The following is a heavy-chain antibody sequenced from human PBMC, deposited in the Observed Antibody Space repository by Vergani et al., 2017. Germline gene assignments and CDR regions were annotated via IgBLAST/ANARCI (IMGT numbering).Heavy chain of an antibody. CDR3: ASALTTFGYYYMDV. V-gene: IGHV1-69*02. J-gene: IGHJ6*03. CDR1: GGSFSSYT. Sequence: QVQLVQSGAEVKKPGSSVKVSCKASGGSFSSYTISWVRQAPGQGLEWMGRIIPVLGIANYAQKFQGRVTITADKSTSTAYMELSSLRSEDTAVYYCASALTTFGYYYMDVWGKGTTVTVSS. D-gene: IGHD1-1*01. CDR2: IIPVLGIA.